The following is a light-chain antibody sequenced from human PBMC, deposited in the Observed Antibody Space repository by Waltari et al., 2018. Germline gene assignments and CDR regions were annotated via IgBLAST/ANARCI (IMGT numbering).Light chain of an antibody. V-gene: IGKV3-15*01. CDR1: RYVGTS. CDR2: DAS. J-gene: IGKJ2*01. Sequence: EIVMTQSPATLSMSPGERATLSCRASRYVGTSLAWYQQKPGQAPRLLIYDASAGATGIPARFSGSGSGTEFTLTISSLQSEDFVVYYCQQYNYWPPAYSFGQGTKLEIK. CDR3: QQYNYWPPAYS.